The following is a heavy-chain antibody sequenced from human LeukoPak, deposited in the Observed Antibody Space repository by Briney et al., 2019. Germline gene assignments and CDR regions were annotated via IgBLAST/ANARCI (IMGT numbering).Heavy chain of an antibody. Sequence: PGGSLRLSCAAAGFTFSSHAMSWVRQAPGKGLGWVSAISGSGGSTYYADSVKGRFTISRDNSKNTLYLQMNSLRAEDTAVYYCAKDLSSGYPIAAAGSYYYYGMDVWGQGTTVTVSS. D-gene: IGHD6-13*01. CDR3: AKDLSSGYPIAAAGSYYYYGMDV. CDR2: ISGSGGST. J-gene: IGHJ6*02. CDR1: GFTFSSHA. V-gene: IGHV3-23*01.